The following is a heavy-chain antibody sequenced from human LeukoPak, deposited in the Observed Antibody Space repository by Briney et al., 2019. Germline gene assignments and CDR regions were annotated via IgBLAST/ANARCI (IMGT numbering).Heavy chain of an antibody. Sequence: GGSLRLSCAASGFTFSNYWMHWVRQAPGKGLVWVSRINSDGSTATYADSVKGRFTTSRGNAKKTLYVQMNSLRAEDTAVYYCAREVGGNLGDAFDIWGQGTMVTVSS. J-gene: IGHJ3*02. V-gene: IGHV3-74*03. D-gene: IGHD4-23*01. CDR1: GFTFSNYW. CDR2: INSDGSTA. CDR3: AREVGGNLGDAFDI.